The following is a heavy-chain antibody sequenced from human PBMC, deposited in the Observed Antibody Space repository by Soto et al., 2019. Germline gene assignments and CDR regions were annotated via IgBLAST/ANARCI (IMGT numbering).Heavy chain of an antibody. CDR2: ISYNGNSE. J-gene: IGHJ3*01. CDR1: GFTFGAYT. V-gene: IGHV3-30*14. Sequence: QMQLVESGGGVVQPGRSLRLSCAASGFTFGAYTMHWVRQASGKGLEWVAVISYNGNSERYTDTVKGRFTVSRDNSKSTMYLQMNSLRAEDTAVYYCARDGYSGRSDGFDVWGQGTMVTLSS. CDR3: ARDGYSGRSDGFDV. D-gene: IGHD1-26*01.